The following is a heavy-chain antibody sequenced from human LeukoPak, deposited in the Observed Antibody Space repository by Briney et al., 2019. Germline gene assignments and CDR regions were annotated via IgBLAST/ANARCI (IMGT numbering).Heavy chain of an antibody. CDR2: IYHSGST. CDR1: GGSISSSNW. Sequence: SETLSLTCAVSGGSISSSNWWSWVRQPPGKGLEWIGEIYHSGSTNYIPSLKSRVTISVDKSKNQFSLKLSSVTAADTAVYYCARDKAAYGDHNWYFDLWGRGTLVTVSS. J-gene: IGHJ2*01. D-gene: IGHD4-17*01. CDR3: ARDKAAYGDHNWYFDL. V-gene: IGHV4-4*02.